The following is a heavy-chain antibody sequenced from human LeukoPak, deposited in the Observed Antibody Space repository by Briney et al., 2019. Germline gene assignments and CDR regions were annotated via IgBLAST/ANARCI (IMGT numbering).Heavy chain of an antibody. CDR1: GFTFSRYA. CDR2: VSGSGGST. V-gene: IGHV3-23*01. CDR3: AKRMIRGVNHDAFDL. Sequence: GGSLRLSCAASGFTFSRYAMSWVRQAPGKGLEWVSAVSGSGGSTYYADSVKGLFTISRDNSNNTLYLQMNSLRAEDTAVYYCAKRMIRGVNHDAFDLWGQGTMVTVSS. D-gene: IGHD3-10*01. J-gene: IGHJ3*01.